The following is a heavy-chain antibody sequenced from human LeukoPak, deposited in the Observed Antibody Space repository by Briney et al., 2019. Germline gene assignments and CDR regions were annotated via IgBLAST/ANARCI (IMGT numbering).Heavy chain of an antibody. D-gene: IGHD2-21*02. J-gene: IGHJ4*02. CDR3: AKVKTDILIADS. CDR2: IRFDGSNT. CDR1: GFTFRLFG. Sequence: GGSLRLSCAASGFTFRLFGMHWVRQAPGKGLEWVSFIRFDGSNTYHADSVKGRFTISRDNSKNTLYLQMNSLTSEDTAVYYCAKVKTDILIADSWGQGTLVTVSS. V-gene: IGHV3-30*02.